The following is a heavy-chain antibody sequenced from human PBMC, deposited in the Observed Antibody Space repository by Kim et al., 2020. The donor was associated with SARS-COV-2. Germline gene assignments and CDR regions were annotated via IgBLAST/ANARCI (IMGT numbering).Heavy chain of an antibody. CDR2: IWYDGSNK. CDR1: GFTFSSYG. J-gene: IGHJ6*02. V-gene: IGHV3-33*01. CDR3: ARAGLGYCSGGSCYGTGYYYYYYGMDV. D-gene: IGHD2-15*01. Sequence: GGSLRLSCAASGFTFSSYGMHWVRQAPGKGLEWVAVIWYDGSNKYYADSVKGRFTISRDNSKNTLYLQMNSLRAEDTAVYYCARAGLGYCSGGSCYGTGYYYYYYGMDVWGQGTTVTVSS.